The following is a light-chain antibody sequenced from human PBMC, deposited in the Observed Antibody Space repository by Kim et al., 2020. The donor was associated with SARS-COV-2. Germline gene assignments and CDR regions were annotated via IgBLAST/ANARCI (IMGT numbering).Light chain of an antibody. V-gene: IGKV1-5*03. CDR3: QQFNSYPYT. CDR1: QNIGHL. J-gene: IGKJ2*01. Sequence: ASVGDRVTITCRASQNIGHLLAWYQQKPGKAPKLLIYWSSTLESGVPSRFSGSRSGTEFTLTISSLQPDDFATYYCQQFNSYPYTFGQGSKLEI. CDR2: WSS.